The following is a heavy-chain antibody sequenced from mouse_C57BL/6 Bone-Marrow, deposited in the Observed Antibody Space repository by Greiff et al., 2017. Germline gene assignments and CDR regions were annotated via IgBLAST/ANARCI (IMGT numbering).Heavy chain of an antibody. CDR1: GYTFTSYW. D-gene: IGHD3-3*01. J-gene: IGHJ3*01. CDR3: ARCGTRLWFAY. V-gene: IGHV1-53*01. CDR2: INPSNGGT. Sequence: QVQLQQPGTELVKPGASVTLSCKASGYTFTSYWMHWVKQTPGQGLEWIGNINPSNGGTNYNEKFKSKATLTVDKSSSTAYMQLSSLTSEDSAFYYCARCGTRLWFAYWGQGTLVTVSA.